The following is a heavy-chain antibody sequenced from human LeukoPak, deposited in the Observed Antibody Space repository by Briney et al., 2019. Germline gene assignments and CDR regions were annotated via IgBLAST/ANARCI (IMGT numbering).Heavy chain of an antibody. CDR1: GFTFGIYW. CDR3: ASGGSHPRDY. V-gene: IGHV3-7*01. CDR2: IKEDGSEK. D-gene: IGHD1-26*01. J-gene: IGHJ4*02. Sequence: GGSLRLSCAASGFTFGIYWMNWVRQAPGKGLEWVANIKEDGSEKNYVDSVKGRFTISRDNAKNSLYLQMNSLRAEDTAVYYCASGGSHPRDYWGQGTLVTVSS.